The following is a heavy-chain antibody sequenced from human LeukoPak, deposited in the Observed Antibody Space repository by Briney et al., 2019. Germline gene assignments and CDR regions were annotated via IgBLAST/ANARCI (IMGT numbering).Heavy chain of an antibody. V-gene: IGHV4-4*02. CDR1: GGSISSSNW. D-gene: IGHD3-22*01. J-gene: IGHJ4*02. Sequence: SETLSLTCAVSGGSISSSNWWSWVRQPPGKGLEWIGEIYHSGSTNYNPSLKSRVTISVDTSKNQFSLKLSSVTAADTAVYYCARESDSSGSYDYWGQGTLVTVSS. CDR3: ARESDSSGSYDY. CDR2: IYHSGST.